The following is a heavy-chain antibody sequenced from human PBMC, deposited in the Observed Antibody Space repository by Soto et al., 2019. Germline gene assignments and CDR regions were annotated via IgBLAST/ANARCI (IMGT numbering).Heavy chain of an antibody. D-gene: IGHD1-26*01. CDR3: AKNQGVELVPLATVDWFDP. J-gene: IGHJ5*02. Sequence: PGGSLSLSCAASGFIFENFGMSWVRQAPGKGLEWISAISGSGFKKYCAESVKGRFTISRDNSKSTVYLELNNLSAEDTAVYHCAKNQGVELVPLATVDWFDPWGQGSVVTVSS. CDR1: GFIFENFG. V-gene: IGHV3-23*01. CDR2: ISGSGFKK.